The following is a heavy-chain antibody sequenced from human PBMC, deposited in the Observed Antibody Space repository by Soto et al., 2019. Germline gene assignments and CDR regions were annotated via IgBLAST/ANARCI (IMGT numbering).Heavy chain of an antibody. J-gene: IGHJ6*02. Sequence: GGSLRLSCAASGFTFSSYSMNWVRQAPGRGLEWVAAISGTSDYIYYADSVKGRFTISRDNAKTSLYIQMNSLRAEDTAVYYCARDHRYCSGSSCRPYYYYYRMDVWGQGTTVTVSS. CDR3: ARDHRYCSGSSCRPYYYYYRMDV. CDR2: ISGTSDYI. CDR1: GFTFSSYS. V-gene: IGHV3-21*01. D-gene: IGHD2-15*01.